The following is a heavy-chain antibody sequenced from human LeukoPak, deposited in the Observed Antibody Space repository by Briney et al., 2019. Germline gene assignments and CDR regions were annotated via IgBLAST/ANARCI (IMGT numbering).Heavy chain of an antibody. J-gene: IGHJ3*02. CDR2: INPNSGGT. V-gene: IGHV1-2*02. D-gene: IGHD1-1*01. Sequence: ASVKVSCKASGYTFTGYYVHWVRQAPGQGLEWMGWINPNSGGTNYAQKFQGRVTMTRDTSISTAYMELSRLRSDDTAVYHCARGGKYNDAFDIWGQGTMVTVSS. CDR3: ARGGKYNDAFDI. CDR1: GYTFTGYY.